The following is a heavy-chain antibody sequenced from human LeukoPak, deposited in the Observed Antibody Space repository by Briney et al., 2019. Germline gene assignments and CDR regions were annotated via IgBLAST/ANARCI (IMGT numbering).Heavy chain of an antibody. Sequence: SETLSLTCTVSGGSLSSYYWSWIRQPPGKGLEWIGYIHYSGSTNYNPSLKSRVTISVDTSKNQFSLKLSSVTAADTAVYYCARASPSLYYYFDYWGQGTLVTVSS. V-gene: IGHV4-59*01. CDR3: ARASPSLYYYFDY. D-gene: IGHD6-13*01. CDR1: GGSLSSYY. CDR2: IHYSGST. J-gene: IGHJ4*02.